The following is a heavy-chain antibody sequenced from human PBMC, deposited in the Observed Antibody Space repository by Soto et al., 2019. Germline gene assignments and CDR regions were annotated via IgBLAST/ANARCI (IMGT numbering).Heavy chain of an antibody. CDR2: MNPKSGNT. V-gene: IGHV1-8*01. Sequence: QVQLVQSGAEVKKPGASVKVSCKASGCTFSSYDINWVRQATGQGLEWMGWMNPKSGNTGYVQKFQDRVTMTRDTSINTAYMELSGLRSEDTAVYYCARGASMDVWGKGTTVTVSS. CDR3: ARGASMDV. J-gene: IGHJ6*03. CDR1: GCTFSSYD.